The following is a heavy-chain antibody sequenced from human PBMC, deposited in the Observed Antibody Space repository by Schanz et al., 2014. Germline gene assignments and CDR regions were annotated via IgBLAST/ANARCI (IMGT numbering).Heavy chain of an antibody. CDR1: GFTFSDYS. V-gene: IGHV3-48*01. J-gene: IGHJ4*02. Sequence: DVQLLESGGGLVQPGGSLRLSCAASGFTFSDYSMNWLRQAPGKGLEWVSVIGVDGTTTYYADSVKGRFTISRDNAKNSLYLQMNSLRAEDTAVYYCARSRSGFYFDYWGQGTLVTVSS. D-gene: IGHD1-26*01. CDR2: IGVDGTTT. CDR3: ARSRSGFYFDY.